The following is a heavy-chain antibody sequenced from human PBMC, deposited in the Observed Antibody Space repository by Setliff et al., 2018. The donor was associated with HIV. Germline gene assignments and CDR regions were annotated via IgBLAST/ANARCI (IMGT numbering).Heavy chain of an antibody. CDR1: GYIFTNYW. D-gene: IGHD1-1*01. V-gene: IGHV5-51*01. CDR3: AAGGGGTYYYFDY. CDR2: IYPGDSAI. Sequence: GESLKISCKASGYIFTNYWIGWVRQMPGKGLEWIGVIYPGDSAIRYSPSLQGQVSISADTSITTAYLQWSSLKASDTAIYYCAAGGGGTYYYFDYWGQGTLVTVSS. J-gene: IGHJ4*02.